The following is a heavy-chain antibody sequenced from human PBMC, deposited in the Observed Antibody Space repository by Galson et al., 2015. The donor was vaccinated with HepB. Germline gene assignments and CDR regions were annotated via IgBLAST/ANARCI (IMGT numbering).Heavy chain of an antibody. V-gene: IGHV3-30*03. CDR1: GFTFSSYG. CDR2: ISYDGSNK. Sequence: SLRLSCAASGFTFSSYGMHWVRQAPGKGLEWVAVISYDGSNKYYADSVKGRFTISKDNSKNTLYLQMNSLRAEDTAVYYCARDLLLLSPYGSGSYYYAMDVWGQGTTVTVSS. J-gene: IGHJ6*02. CDR3: ARDLLLLSPYGSGSYYYAMDV. D-gene: IGHD3-10*01.